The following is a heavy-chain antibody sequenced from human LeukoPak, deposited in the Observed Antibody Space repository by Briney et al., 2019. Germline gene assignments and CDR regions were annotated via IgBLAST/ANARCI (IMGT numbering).Heavy chain of an antibody. D-gene: IGHD2-21*01. V-gene: IGHV3-23*01. CDR2: ISDSGGST. Sequence: GSLRLSCAASGFSFRSSGMNWVRQAPGKGLQWVSAISDSGGSTYYGDSVKGRFTISRDNSKNTLFLQMSSLRAEDTAVYYCAKRIKVGGNYYMDVWGRGTTVIVSS. CDR3: AKRIKVGGNYYMDV. J-gene: IGHJ6*03. CDR1: GFSFRSSG.